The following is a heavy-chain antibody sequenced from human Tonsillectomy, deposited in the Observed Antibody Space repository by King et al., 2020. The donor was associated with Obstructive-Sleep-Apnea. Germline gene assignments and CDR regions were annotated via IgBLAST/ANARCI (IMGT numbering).Heavy chain of an antibody. CDR3: ARTILVVTGYFDP. V-gene: IGHV4-39*07. D-gene: IGHD2-21*02. CDR2: IYNNAST. J-gene: IGHJ5*02. Sequence: QLQESGPGLVSPSETLSLTCTVSGGSISTVNHYWVWIRQPPGKGLQWIGSIYNNASTYYNPPLRRRVTISVDTSKNQFSLKLNSVTAADTAVYYCARTILVVTGYFDPWGQGILVTVSS. CDR1: GGSISTVNHY.